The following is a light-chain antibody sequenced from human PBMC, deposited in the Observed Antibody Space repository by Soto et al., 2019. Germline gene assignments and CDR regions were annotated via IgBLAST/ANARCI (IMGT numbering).Light chain of an antibody. Sequence: QSVLTQPPSASGTPGQSVTISCSGTSSNIGSRYVYWYQQLPGAAPKLLIYRNDQRPSGVPDRFSGSKSGTSSSLAISGLRSEDEAIYYCAAWYDSVSGRVFGGGTKLTVL. J-gene: IGLJ2*01. CDR3: AAWYDSVSGRV. CDR2: RND. V-gene: IGLV1-47*01. CDR1: SSNIGSRY.